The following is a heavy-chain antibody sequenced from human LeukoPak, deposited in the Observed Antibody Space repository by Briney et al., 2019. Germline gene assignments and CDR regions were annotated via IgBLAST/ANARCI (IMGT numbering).Heavy chain of an antibody. J-gene: IGHJ4*02. V-gene: IGHV3-23*01. CDR2: ISSSGGST. CDR3: ARDRGLSYGSDY. CDR1: GFTFSSYA. D-gene: IGHD5-18*01. Sequence: PGGSLRLSCAASGFTFSSYAMSWVRQAPGKGLEWVSAISSSGGSTYYADSVKGRFTISRDNSKNTLYLQMNSLRAEDTAVYYCARDRGLSYGSDYWGQGTLVTVSS.